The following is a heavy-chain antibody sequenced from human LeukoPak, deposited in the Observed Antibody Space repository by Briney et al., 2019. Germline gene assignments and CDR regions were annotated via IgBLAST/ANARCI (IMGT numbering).Heavy chain of an antibody. D-gene: IGHD1-26*01. CDR3: SRESGAFCPFGY. J-gene: IGHJ4*02. Sequence: PSENLSLTCAVSGGSISSTNWWSWVRQPPGQGLEWIGEISLTGETNYNPSLNGRVTMSLDKSRNQLSLSLTSVTAADTAIYYCSRESGAFCPFGYWGQGTLVIVPP. V-gene: IGHV4-4*02. CDR2: ISLTGET. CDR1: GGSISSTNW.